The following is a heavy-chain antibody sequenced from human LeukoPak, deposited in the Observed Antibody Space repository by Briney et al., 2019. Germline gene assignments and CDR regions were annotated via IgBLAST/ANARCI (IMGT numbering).Heavy chain of an antibody. CDR1: GDSISGNY. Sequence: SETLSLTCSVSGDSISGNYRNWIRQPPGKGLEWIGRIYPSADIHYNPSLKSGDTVSLDASRNPPSLNMRSVTAADTPVYYSVRGLAPTSYYCCIDVWGKGTTVTVS. D-gene: IGHD2/OR15-2a*01. V-gene: IGHV4-4*07. CDR3: VRGLAPTSYYCCIDV. J-gene: IGHJ6*03. CDR2: IYPSADI.